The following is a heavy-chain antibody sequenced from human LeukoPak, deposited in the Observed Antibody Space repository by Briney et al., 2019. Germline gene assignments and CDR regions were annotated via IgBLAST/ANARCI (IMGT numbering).Heavy chain of an antibody. Sequence: GASVKVSCKASGYTFTGYYMHWVRQAPGQGLEWMGWINPNSGGTNYAQKFQGRVTMTRDTSISTAYMELSRLRSDDTAVYYCATASGSYYAEYFSTGARAPWSPSPQ. CDR2: INPNSGGT. J-gene: IGHJ1*01. CDR3: ATASGSYYAEYFST. V-gene: IGHV1-2*02. CDR1: GYTFTGYY. D-gene: IGHD1-26*01.